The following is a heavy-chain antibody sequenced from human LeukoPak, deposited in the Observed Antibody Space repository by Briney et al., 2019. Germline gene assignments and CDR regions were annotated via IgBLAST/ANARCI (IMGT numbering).Heavy chain of an antibody. CDR1: GYTFTSYG. Sequence: GASVKVSCKASGYTFTSYGISWVRQAPGQGLEWMGWTSAYNGNTNYAQKLQGRVTMTTDTSTSTAYMELRSLRSDDTAVYYCARDGVGYCSSTSCYLGYWGQGTLVTVSS. V-gene: IGHV1-18*01. CDR2: TSAYNGNT. J-gene: IGHJ4*02. CDR3: ARDGVGYCSSTSCYLGY. D-gene: IGHD2-2*01.